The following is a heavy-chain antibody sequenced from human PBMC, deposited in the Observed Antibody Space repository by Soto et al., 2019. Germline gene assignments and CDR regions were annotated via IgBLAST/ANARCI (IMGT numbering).Heavy chain of an antibody. CDR3: AIAFYYDSSGYYHPGPRDAFDI. CDR2: IYPGDSDT. D-gene: IGHD3-22*01. V-gene: IGHV5-51*01. CDR1: GYSFTSYW. J-gene: IGHJ3*02. Sequence: PGESLKISCKGSGYSFTSYWIGWVRQMPGKGLEWMGIIYPGDSDTRYSPSFQGQVTISADKSISTAYLQWSSLKASDTAMYYCAIAFYYDSSGYYHPGPRDAFDIWGQGTMVTVSS.